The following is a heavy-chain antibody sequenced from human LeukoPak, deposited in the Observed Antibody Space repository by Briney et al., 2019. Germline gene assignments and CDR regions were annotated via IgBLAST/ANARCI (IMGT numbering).Heavy chain of an antibody. CDR2: ITPIFGTA. D-gene: IGHD4-11*01. Sequence: ASVKVSCKASGGTFSSYAIGWVRQAPGQGLEWMGGITPIFGTANYAQKFQGRVTITADESTSTAYMELSSLRSEDTAVYYCARDGTVTTKPLDYWGQGTLVTVSS. J-gene: IGHJ4*02. CDR1: GGTFSSYA. CDR3: ARDGTVTTKPLDY. V-gene: IGHV1-69*13.